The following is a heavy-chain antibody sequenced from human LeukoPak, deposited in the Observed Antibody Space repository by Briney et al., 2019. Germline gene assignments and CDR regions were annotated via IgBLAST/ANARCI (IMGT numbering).Heavy chain of an antibody. Sequence: GGPLRLSCAASGFTFSSYSMNWVRQAPGKGLEWVSSISSSSSYIYYADSVKGRFTISRDNAKNSLYLQMNSLRAEDTAVYYCARALYYYGSGSLYGMDVWGQGTTVTVSS. J-gene: IGHJ6*02. CDR3: ARALYYYGSGSLYGMDV. D-gene: IGHD3-10*01. V-gene: IGHV3-21*01. CDR1: GFTFSSYS. CDR2: ISSSSSYI.